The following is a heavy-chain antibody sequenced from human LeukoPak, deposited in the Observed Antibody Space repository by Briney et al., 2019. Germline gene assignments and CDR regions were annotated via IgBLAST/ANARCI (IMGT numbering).Heavy chain of an antibody. CDR2: IWSDGSNR. CDR3: ARDAQRGFDYSNSLQY. Sequence: GGSLRLSCAASGFILSHYGMHWVRQAPGKGLEWVAVIWSDGSNRFYAGSVKGRFTISRDNSQNTMFLEMNSLRAEDTAMYYCARDAQRGFDYSNSLQYWGQGILVTVSS. D-gene: IGHD4-11*01. CDR1: GFILSHYG. V-gene: IGHV3-33*01. J-gene: IGHJ4*01.